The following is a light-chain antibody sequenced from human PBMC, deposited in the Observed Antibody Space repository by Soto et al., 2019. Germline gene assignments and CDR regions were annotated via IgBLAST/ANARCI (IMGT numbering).Light chain of an antibody. CDR3: QQYGSSSSWT. V-gene: IGKV3-15*01. Sequence: EIVMTQSPATLSVSPGETATFSCRASQSVSSNLAWYQQKPGQAPRLLIYGASIRATGIPARFSGSGSGTDFTLNINRLEPEDFAVYYCQQYGSSSSWTFGQGTKV. CDR1: QSVSSN. J-gene: IGKJ1*01. CDR2: GAS.